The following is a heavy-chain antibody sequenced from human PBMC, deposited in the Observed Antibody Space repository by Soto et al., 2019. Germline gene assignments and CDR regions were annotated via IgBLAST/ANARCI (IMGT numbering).Heavy chain of an antibody. D-gene: IGHD3-16*01. CDR2: INSVSGGT. J-gene: IGHJ4*02. CDR3: ARGGSYYAH. V-gene: IGHV1-2*02. CDR1: GNTHTIYF. Sequence: QVQLVQSGAEVKQPGASVRVSCKASGNTHTIYFIHWLRQAPGQGLEWMGWINSVSGGTNYAPRFRGRVSMTRDTSSVTAFMDLSGLRSDDTAVYYCARGGSYYAHWGQGTLVTVSS.